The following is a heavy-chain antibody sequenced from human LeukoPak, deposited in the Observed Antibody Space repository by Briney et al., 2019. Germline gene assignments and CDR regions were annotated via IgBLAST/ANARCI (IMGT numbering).Heavy chain of an antibody. V-gene: IGHV3-23*01. Sequence: GGSLRLSCAASGFTFSSYGMHWVRQAPGKGLEWVSAISGSGGSTYYADSVKGRFTISRDNSKNTLYLQMNSLRAEDAAVYYCAKDLGDVWDYWGQGTLVTVSS. CDR1: GFTFSSYG. D-gene: IGHD4-17*01. J-gene: IGHJ4*02. CDR2: ISGSGGST. CDR3: AKDLGDVWDY.